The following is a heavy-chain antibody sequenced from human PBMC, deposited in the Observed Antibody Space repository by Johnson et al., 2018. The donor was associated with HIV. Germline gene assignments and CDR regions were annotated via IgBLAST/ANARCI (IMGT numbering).Heavy chain of an antibody. Sequence: VQLVESGGGLVQPGRSLRLSCAASGFTFDDYGMSWVRQAPGKGLEWVSGIYWNGGSTGYADSVKGRFPFSRDNAKNSMYLQMNSLRAEDTALYYCARRRDGSGSYGAFDIWGQGTMVTVSS. CDR1: GFTFDDYG. D-gene: IGHD3-10*01. CDR2: IYWNGGST. J-gene: IGHJ3*02. V-gene: IGHV3-20*04. CDR3: ARRRDGSGSYGAFDI.